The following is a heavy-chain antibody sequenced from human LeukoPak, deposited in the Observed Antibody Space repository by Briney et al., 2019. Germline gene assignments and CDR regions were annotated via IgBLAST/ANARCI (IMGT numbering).Heavy chain of an antibody. CDR2: IYYSGST. J-gene: IGHJ3*02. CDR1: GYSISRSNW. D-gene: IGHD2/OR15-2a*01. CDR3: ARKSYVLNAFDI. Sequence: SETLSLTCAVSGYSISRSNWWGWIRQPPGKGLEWIGYIYYSGSTYYNPSLKSRVTMSVDTSKNQFSLKLSSVTAVDTAVYYCARKSYVLNAFDIWGQGTMVTVSS. V-gene: IGHV4-28*01.